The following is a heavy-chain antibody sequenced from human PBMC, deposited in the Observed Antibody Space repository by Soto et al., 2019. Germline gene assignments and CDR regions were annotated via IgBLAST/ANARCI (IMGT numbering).Heavy chain of an antibody. V-gene: IGHV1-2*04. J-gene: IGHJ6*02. Sequence: ASVKVSCKASGYTFTGYYMHWVRQAPGQRLEWMGWINPNSGGTNYAQKFQGWVTMTRDTSISTAYMELGRLRSDDTAVYYCARSLQELLRGPDYYDSSGYYYGMDVWGQGTTVTVSS. CDR2: INPNSGGT. D-gene: IGHD3-22*01. CDR3: ARSLQELLRGPDYYDSSGYYYGMDV. CDR1: GYTFTGYY.